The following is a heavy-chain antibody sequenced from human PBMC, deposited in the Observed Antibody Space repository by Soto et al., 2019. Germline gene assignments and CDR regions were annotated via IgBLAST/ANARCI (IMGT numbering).Heavy chain of an antibody. J-gene: IGHJ4*02. Sequence: EVQLLESGGGLVQPGGSLRLSCAASGFTFSTYAMSWVRQAPGKGLEWVSGMSGSGGSTYYADSVKGRFTISRDNSKNTLYLQMNILGAEDTAVYYCMNLYSYGSGSYYKWGQGTLVTVSS. CDR3: MNLYSYGSGSYYK. V-gene: IGHV3-23*01. CDR1: GFTFSTYA. CDR2: MSGSGGST. D-gene: IGHD3-10*01.